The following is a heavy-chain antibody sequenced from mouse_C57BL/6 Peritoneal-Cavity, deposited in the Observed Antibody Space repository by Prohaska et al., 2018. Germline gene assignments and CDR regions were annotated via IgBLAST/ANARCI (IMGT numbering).Heavy chain of an antibody. CDR1: GIDFSRYW. J-gene: IGHJ4*01. D-gene: IGHD2-2*01. Sequence: EVKLLQSGGGLVQPGGSLQLSCAASGIDFSRYWMSWVRRAPGKGLEWIGEIKPDSSTINYAPSLKDKFIISRDNAKNTLYLQMSKVRSEDTALYYCARVVTAEAMDDWGQGTSVTVSS. CDR3: ARVVTAEAMDD. V-gene: IGHV4-1*01. CDR2: IKPDSSTI.